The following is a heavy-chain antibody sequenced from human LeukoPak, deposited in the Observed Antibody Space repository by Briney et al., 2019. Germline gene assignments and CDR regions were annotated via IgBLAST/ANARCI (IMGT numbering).Heavy chain of an antibody. J-gene: IGHJ6*03. V-gene: IGHV1-18*01. CDR2: ISAYNGNT. D-gene: IGHD2-8*01. CDR3: ARTGDCTNGVCPGHRDYYYYYYMDV. Sequence: ASVKVSCKASGYTFTSYDINWVRQAPGQGLEWMGWISAYNGNTNYAQKLQGRVTMTTDTSTSTAYMELSSLRSEDTAVYYCARTGDCTNGVCPGHRDYYYYYYMDVWGKGTTVTVSS. CDR1: GYTFTSYD.